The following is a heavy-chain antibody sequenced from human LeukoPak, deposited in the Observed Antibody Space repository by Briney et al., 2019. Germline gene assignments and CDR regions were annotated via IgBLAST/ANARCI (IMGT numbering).Heavy chain of an antibody. CDR1: GGSISGYY. D-gene: IGHD1-1*01. V-gene: IGHV4-59*01. CDR3: AREGTTGWAF. Sequence: PSETLSLTCTVSGGSISGYYCSWIRQPPRKGLEWLGYIYYSGSTKYNPSFNSRVTMSVDTSKNQFSLELTSVTAADTAVYFCAREGTTGWAFWGQGTQVTVSS. J-gene: IGHJ4*02. CDR2: IYYSGST.